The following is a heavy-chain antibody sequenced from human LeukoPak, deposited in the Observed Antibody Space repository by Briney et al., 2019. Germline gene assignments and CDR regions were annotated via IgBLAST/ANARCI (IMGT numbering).Heavy chain of an antibody. CDR2: VHTSGTT. V-gene: IGHV4-4*09. D-gene: IGHD2-15*01. CDR3: ARPGQSAWWVYFNY. J-gene: IGHJ4*02. Sequence: SETLSLTCTVSGDSSNTYYWTWLRQPPGKGLEWIGYVHTSGTTNYNPSLANRVTMSVDTSKNQFSLSLSSVTAADTAVYYCARPGQSAWWVYFNYWGQGILVTVSS. CDR1: GDSSNTYY.